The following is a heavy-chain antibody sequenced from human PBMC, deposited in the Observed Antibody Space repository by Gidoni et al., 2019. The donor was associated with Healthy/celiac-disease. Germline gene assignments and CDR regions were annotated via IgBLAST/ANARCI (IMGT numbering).Heavy chain of an antibody. CDR1: GFTFSSYG. V-gene: IGHV3-33*01. CDR2: IWYDGSNK. D-gene: IGHD1-26*01. Sequence: QVQLVESGGGVVQPGRSLRLSCAASGFTFSSYGMHWVRQAPGKGLEGVAVIWYDGSNKYYADSVKGRFTISRDNSKNTLYLQMNSLRAEDTAVYDCAREMSSGSYLPVDYWGQGTLVTVSS. CDR3: AREMSSGSYLPVDY. J-gene: IGHJ4*02.